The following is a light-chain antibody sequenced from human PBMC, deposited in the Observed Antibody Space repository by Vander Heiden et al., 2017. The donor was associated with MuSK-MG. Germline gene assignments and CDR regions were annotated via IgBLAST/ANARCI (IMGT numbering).Light chain of an antibody. Sequence: DIQMTQSPSSLSASVGDRVTITCRASQSMSRHLNWYQQKPGKAPKLLIYASSSLQSGVPSRFSGSGSGPDFTLSIRRLQPEDFATYYCQQVYSNPYTFGHGTKVEIK. CDR2: ASS. J-gene: IGKJ3*01. CDR3: QQVYSNPYT. V-gene: IGKV1-39*01. CDR1: QSMSRH.